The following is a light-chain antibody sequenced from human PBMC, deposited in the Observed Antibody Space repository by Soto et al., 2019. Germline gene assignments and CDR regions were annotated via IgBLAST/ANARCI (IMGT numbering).Light chain of an antibody. CDR3: QQRSSCPLT. CDR2: DAS. V-gene: IGKV3-11*01. CDR1: QSVSGF. J-gene: IGKJ4*01. Sequence: EIVLTQSPATLSLSPGERATLSCRASQSVSGFLAWFQQKPGQAPRLLIYDASKRATGIPARFSGSGFGTDYTLTISSLEPEDFAVYYCQQRSSCPLTFGGGTKVEIK.